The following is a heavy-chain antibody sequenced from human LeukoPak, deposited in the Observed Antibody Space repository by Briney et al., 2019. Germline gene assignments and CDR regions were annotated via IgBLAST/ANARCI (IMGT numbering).Heavy chain of an antibody. Sequence: SETLSLTCAVSDYSISSDYYWSWIRQPAGKGLEWIGRIYTSGSTNYNPSLKSRVTISVDTSKNQFSLKLSSVTAADTAVYYCARGHLITILREVWFDPWGQGTLVTVSS. CDR2: IYTSGST. V-gene: IGHV4-61*02. CDR3: ARGHLITILREVWFDP. D-gene: IGHD3-9*01. J-gene: IGHJ5*02. CDR1: DYSISSDYY.